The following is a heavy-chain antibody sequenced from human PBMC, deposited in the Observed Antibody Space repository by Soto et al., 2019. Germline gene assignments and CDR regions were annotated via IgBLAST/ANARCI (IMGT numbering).Heavy chain of an antibody. CDR3: AGGSKVDTAMAEPNWFDP. D-gene: IGHD5-18*01. J-gene: IGHJ5*02. CDR2: INHSGST. CDR1: GGSFSGYC. Sequence: SETLSLTCAVYGGSFSGYCWSWIRQPPGKGLEWIGEINHSGSTNYNPSLKSRVTISVDTSKNQFSLKLSSVTAADTAVYYCAGGSKVDTAMAEPNWFDPWGQGTLVTVSS. V-gene: IGHV4-34*01.